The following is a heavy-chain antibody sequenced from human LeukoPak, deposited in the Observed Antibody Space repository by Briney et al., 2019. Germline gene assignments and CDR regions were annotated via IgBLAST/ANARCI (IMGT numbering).Heavy chain of an antibody. CDR1: GFTFSSYA. J-gene: IGHJ4*02. CDR2: ISGSGGST. CDR3: AKDGVRGVIIAGDY. D-gene: IGHD3-10*01. V-gene: IGHV3-23*01. Sequence: GGSLRLSCAASGFTFSSYAMSWVRQAPGKGLEWVSAISGSGGSTYYADSVKGRFTISRDNSKNTVYLQMDSLRAEDTAVYYCAKDGVRGVIIAGDYWGQGTLVTVSS.